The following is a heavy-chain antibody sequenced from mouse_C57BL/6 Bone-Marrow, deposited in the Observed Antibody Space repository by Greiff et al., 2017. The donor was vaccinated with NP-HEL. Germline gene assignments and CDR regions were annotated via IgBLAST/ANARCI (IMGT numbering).Heavy chain of an antibody. D-gene: IGHD1-1*01. Sequence: VQLQQPGAELVKPGASVKMSCKASGYTFTSYWITWVKQRPGQGLEWIGDIYPGSGSTNYNEKFKSKATLTVDTSSSTAYMQLSSLTSEDSAVYYCARHFIYYYGSSYYFDYWGQGTTLTVSS. CDR2: IYPGSGST. J-gene: IGHJ2*01. CDR3: ARHFIYYYGSSYYFDY. V-gene: IGHV1-55*01. CDR1: GYTFTSYW.